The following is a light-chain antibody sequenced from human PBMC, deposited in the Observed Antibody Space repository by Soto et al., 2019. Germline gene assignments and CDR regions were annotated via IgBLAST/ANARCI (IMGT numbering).Light chain of an antibody. Sequence: QSALTQPASVSGSPGQSITISCTGTSSDIGGYNYVSWYQQYPGKAPKLMIYEVTDRPSWVSNRFSGSKSGNTASLTISGLQAEDEADYYCSSYRGSSPLVFGGGTKLTVL. J-gene: IGLJ2*01. V-gene: IGLV2-14*01. CDR2: EVT. CDR3: SSYRGSSPLV. CDR1: SSDIGGYNY.